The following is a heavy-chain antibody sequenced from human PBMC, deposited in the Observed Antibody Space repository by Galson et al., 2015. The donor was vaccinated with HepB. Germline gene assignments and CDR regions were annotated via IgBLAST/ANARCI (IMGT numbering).Heavy chain of an antibody. CDR3: ARQRDDSYSSSAYFGH. Sequence: QSGAEVKKPGESLKISCRASGYTFTNYWIGWVRHLPGKGLEWVGIIYPDDSDSRSAPSFQGHVTISADKSTNTAYLQWSSLKASDTAIYYCARQRDDSYSSSAYFGHWGQGTLVTVSS. J-gene: IGHJ4*02. V-gene: IGHV5-51*01. CDR1: GYTFTNYW. D-gene: IGHD2-21*02. CDR2: IYPDDSDS.